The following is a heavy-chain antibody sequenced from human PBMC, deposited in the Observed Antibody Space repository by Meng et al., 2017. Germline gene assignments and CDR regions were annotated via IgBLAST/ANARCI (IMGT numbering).Heavy chain of an antibody. CDR2: IYYSWST. J-gene: IGHJ5*02. CDR1: GGSISSSSSH. Sequence: HLHLNDPRPALLNVSSTLPLPVTVPGGSISSSSSHWGLIRQPPGKGLELIGSIYYSWSTYYTPSLKSRVTISVDTSKNQFSLKLSSVTAADTAVYYCAREVYYGSGSRWFDPWGQGTLVTVSS. D-gene: IGHD3-10*01. CDR3: AREVYYGSGSRWFDP. V-gene: IGHV4-39*07.